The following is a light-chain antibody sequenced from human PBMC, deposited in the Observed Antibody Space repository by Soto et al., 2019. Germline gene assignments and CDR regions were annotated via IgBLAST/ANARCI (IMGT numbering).Light chain of an antibody. Sequence: EIVFTLSQATRSLSPETRDTLSCRASQTVGVRLAWYQHKPGQAPRLIIYEASNRAAGIPARFSGSGSGTDFTLTITSLEPEDFAFYYCHQRQRWPRTFGQGTKVDI. CDR1: QTVGVR. J-gene: IGKJ1*01. CDR3: HQRQRWPRT. CDR2: EAS. V-gene: IGKV3-11*01.